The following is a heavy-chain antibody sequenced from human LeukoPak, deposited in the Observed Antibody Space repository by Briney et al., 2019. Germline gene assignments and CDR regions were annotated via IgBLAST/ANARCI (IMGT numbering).Heavy chain of an antibody. CDR3: ARDYCSSTSCYTQTFDY. D-gene: IGHD2-2*02. Sequence: GGSLRLSCAASGFTFSSYSMNWVRQAPGKGLEWASYISSSSSTIYYADSVKGRFTISRDNAKNSLYLQMNSLRAEDTAVYYCARDYCSSTSCYTQTFDYWGQGTLVTVSS. CDR2: ISSSSSTI. J-gene: IGHJ4*02. CDR1: GFTFSSYS. V-gene: IGHV3-48*04.